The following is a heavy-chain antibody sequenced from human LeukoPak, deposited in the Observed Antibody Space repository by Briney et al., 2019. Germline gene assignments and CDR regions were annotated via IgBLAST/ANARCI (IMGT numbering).Heavy chain of an antibody. J-gene: IGHJ4*02. D-gene: IGHD6-19*01. CDR1: GFTFSSYS. V-gene: IGHV3-21*01. CDR2: ISSSSSYI. Sequence: GGSLRLSCAASGFTFSSYSMNWVRQAPGEGLEWVSSISSSSSYIYYADSVKGRFTISRDNAKNSLYLQMNSLRAEDTAVYYCARDPYSSGRYGEGYWGQGTLVTVSS. CDR3: ARDPYSSGRYGEGY.